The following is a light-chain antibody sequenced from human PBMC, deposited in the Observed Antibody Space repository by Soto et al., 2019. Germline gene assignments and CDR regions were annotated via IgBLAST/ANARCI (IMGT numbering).Light chain of an antibody. CDR3: KQYDRWPLS. CDR1: ESVKTN. Sequence: EIVMTQSPATLSVSPGETATLSCRASESVKTNLAWYQQKPGQAPMLIIYGAFTRAAGITFRFSGSASGTEFTLTISSLQSEDFAVYYCKQYDRWPLSLGGGTKVEIK. V-gene: IGKV3-15*01. J-gene: IGKJ4*01. CDR2: GAF.